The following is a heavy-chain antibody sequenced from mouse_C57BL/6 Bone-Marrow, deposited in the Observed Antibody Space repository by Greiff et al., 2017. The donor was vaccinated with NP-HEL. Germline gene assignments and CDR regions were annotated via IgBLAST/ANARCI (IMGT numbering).Heavy chain of an antibody. CDR1: GFTFSSYG. CDR2: ISSGGSYT. V-gene: IGHV5-6*01. J-gene: IGHJ3*01. D-gene: IGHD3-2*02. Sequence: EVQRVESGGDLVKPGGSLKLSCAASGFTFSSYGMSWVRQTPDKRLEWVATISSGGSYTYYPDSVKGRFTISREHAKNTLYLQMSSLKSEDTAMYYCARPRQLRLPAWFAYWGQGTLVTVSA. CDR3: ARPRQLRLPAWFAY.